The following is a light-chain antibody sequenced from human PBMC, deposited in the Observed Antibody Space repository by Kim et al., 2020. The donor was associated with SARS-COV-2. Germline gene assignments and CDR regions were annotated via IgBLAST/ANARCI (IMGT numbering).Light chain of an antibody. CDR3: GTWDSSLPSV. CDR2: DNN. V-gene: IGLV1-51*01. Sequence: PAQKVNISLSGSISNIRDNAVSLYQQLPRTAPKLLIYDNNTRPSGIPDRFSGSNSGTSATLVITGLQTGDEADYYCGTWDSSLPSVFGGGTQLTVL. CDR1: ISNIRDNA. J-gene: IGLJ3*02.